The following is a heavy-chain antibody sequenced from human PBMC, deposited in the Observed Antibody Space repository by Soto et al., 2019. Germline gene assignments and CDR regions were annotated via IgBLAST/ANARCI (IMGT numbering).Heavy chain of an antibody. Sequence: ASVKVSCKASGYTFTGYYMHWVRQAPGQGPEWMRWINPNSGGTNYAQKFQGRVTMTRDTSISTAYMELSRLRYDDTAVYYCARRKPQMEIDYWGQAPLAHVS. CDR1: GYTFTGYY. CDR3: ARRKPQMEIDY. J-gene: IGHJ4*02. V-gene: IGHV1-2*02. CDR2: INPNSGGT. D-gene: IGHD3-3*01.